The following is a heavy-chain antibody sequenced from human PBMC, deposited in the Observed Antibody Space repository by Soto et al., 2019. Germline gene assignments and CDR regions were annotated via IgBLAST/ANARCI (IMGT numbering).Heavy chain of an antibody. D-gene: IGHD2-15*01. J-gene: IGHJ5*02. CDR1: GFSLDTDGVG. CDR3: LHKPTVIVAATSTWFDH. CDR2: SYWDGDQ. V-gene: IGHV2-5*02. Sequence: QITLKESSPTLVKPTQTLTLTCAFAGFSLDTDGVGVGWIRQPPGKALELLALSYWDGDQRYNPSLKNTLTITKDTSNTQVVLTMHNMDTVDTATYFCLHKPTVIVAATSTWFDHWGQGTLVTVSS.